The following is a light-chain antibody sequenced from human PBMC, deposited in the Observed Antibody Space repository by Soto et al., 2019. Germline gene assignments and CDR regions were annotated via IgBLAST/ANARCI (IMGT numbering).Light chain of an antibody. V-gene: IGLV2-8*01. J-gene: IGLJ1*01. CDR1: KSDIGVYDF. Sequence: QSALTQPPSASGSPGQSVTISCTGTKSDIGVYDFVSWYQHHPGKAPRLIIYEVVQRPSGVHDRFSGSKSGNTASLTVSGLQAADEADCFCKSYAGSNTYVFGSGTKVTVL. CDR3: KSYAGSNTYV. CDR2: EVV.